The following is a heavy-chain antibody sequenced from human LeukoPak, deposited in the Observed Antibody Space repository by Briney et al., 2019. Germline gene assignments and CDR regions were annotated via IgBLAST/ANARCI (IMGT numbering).Heavy chain of an antibody. D-gene: IGHD2-2*01. Sequence: SETLSLTCTVSVGSISRGGYYWSWIRQHPGKGLEWIGYIYYSGSTYYNQSIKSRVTISVDTSKNQFSLKLSSVTAADTAVYYCARSYCSSTSCYRHYYYYMDVWGKGTTVTVSS. CDR3: ARSYCSSTSCYRHYYYYMDV. CDR2: IYYSGST. V-gene: IGHV4-31*03. J-gene: IGHJ6*03. CDR1: VGSISRGGYY.